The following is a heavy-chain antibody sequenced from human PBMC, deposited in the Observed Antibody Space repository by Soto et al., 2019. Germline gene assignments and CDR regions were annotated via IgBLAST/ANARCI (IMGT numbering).Heavy chain of an antibody. CDR1: GFTFSSNN. CDR2: ITGDSKTK. J-gene: IGHJ3*02. CDR3: ARDSGEWELRYDAFDI. V-gene: IGHV3-48*02. Sequence: EVQLVESGGDLVQRGGSLSLSWAASGFTFSSNNMNWTRQAPGKGREWLSYITGDSKTKYYADCVKARFTISRDNARDSVYLQMNSLRDEDTAVYYCARDSGEWELRYDAFDIWGRGTLVTVSS. D-gene: IGHD1-26*01.